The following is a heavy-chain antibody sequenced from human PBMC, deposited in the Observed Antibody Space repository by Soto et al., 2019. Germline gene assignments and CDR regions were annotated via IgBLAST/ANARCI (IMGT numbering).Heavy chain of an antibody. V-gene: IGHV1-18*01. CDR2: ISAYNGNT. J-gene: IGHJ1*01. Sequence: ASVKVSCKASGYTCSSYSISWVRQAPGQGLEWMGWISAYNGNTNYGQKLQGRVTMTTDTSTNTAYMELRSLRSDDTAVYYCARDDPPVQHWGQGTLVTVSS. CDR3: ARDDPPVQH. CDR1: GYTCSSYS.